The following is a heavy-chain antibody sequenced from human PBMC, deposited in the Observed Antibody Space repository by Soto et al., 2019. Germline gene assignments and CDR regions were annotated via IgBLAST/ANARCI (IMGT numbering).Heavy chain of an antibody. J-gene: IGHJ6*02. CDR3: ARDYFLEPYMRDYYYYGMDV. CDR1: GFTFSDYY. D-gene: IGHD3-3*01. CDR2: ISSSGSTI. V-gene: IGHV3-11*01. Sequence: VQLVESGGGLVQPGGSLRLSCAASGFTFSDYYMSWIRQAPGKGLEWVSYISSSGSTIYYADSVKGRFTISRDNAKNSLYLQMNSLRAEDTAVYYCARDYFLEPYMRDYYYYGMDVWGQGTTVTVSS.